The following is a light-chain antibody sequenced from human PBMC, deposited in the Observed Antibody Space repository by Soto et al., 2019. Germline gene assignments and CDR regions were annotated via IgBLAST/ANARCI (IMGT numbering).Light chain of an antibody. Sequence: QSVLKQPPSVSGAPGQRVTISCTGSSSNIGAGYDVHWYQQLPGTAPKLLIYGNSNRPSGVPDRFSGSKSGTSASLAITGLQAEDEADYYCQSYDSSLSGLVFGGRTQLTVL. CDR1: SSNIGAGYD. V-gene: IGLV1-40*01. CDR2: GNS. CDR3: QSYDSSLSGLV. J-gene: IGLJ2*01.